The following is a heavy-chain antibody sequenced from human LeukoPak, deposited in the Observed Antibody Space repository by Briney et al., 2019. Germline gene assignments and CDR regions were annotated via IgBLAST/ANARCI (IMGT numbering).Heavy chain of an antibody. D-gene: IGHD3-22*01. CDR3: ARGRVRYYYDSSGYPNDAFDI. V-gene: IGHV3-64*01. Sequence: GGSLRLSCAASGFTFSSYAMHWVRQAPGKGLEYVSAISSNGGSTYYANSVKGRFTISRDNSKNTLYLQMGSLRAEDMAVYYCARGRVRYYYDSSGYPNDAFDIWGQGTMVTVSS. CDR1: GFTFSSYA. CDR2: ISSNGGST. J-gene: IGHJ3*02.